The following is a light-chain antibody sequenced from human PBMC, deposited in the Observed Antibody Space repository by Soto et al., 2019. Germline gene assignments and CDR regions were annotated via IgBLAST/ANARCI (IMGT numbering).Light chain of an antibody. CDR1: SSDVGSYNL. Sequence: QSALTQPASVSGSPGQSITISCTGTSSDVGSYNLVSWYQQHPGKAPKLMIYEGSKGPSGVSNRFSGSKSGNTASLTISRLQAEDEADYYCCSYAGSSTVVFGGGTKLTVL. CDR2: EGS. V-gene: IGLV2-23*01. J-gene: IGLJ2*01. CDR3: CSYAGSSTVV.